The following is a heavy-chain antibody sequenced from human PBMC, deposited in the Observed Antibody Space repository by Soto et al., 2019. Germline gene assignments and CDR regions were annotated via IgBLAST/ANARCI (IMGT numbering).Heavy chain of an antibody. CDR1: GFTFNMFG. D-gene: IGHD1-26*01. Sequence: QPGGSLRLSCAASGFTFNMFGMHWVRQAPGEGLEWVAVIRYDGSVSYYGDSVKGRFTISRDNLKNTLYLQMNNLRTEDTAIYYCARDITAGATYSGPYYYALDVWGQGTTVTVSS. CDR2: IRYDGSVS. J-gene: IGHJ6*02. CDR3: ARDITAGATYSGPYYYALDV. V-gene: IGHV3-33*01.